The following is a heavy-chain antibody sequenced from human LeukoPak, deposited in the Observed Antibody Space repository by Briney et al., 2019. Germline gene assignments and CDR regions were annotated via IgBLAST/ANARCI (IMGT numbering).Heavy chain of an antibody. D-gene: IGHD6-19*01. Sequence: ASQTLSLTCTVSGDSSYNRIYYWGWIRQPPGKGLEWIGSIDYGGSTYYNPSLKSRATISVDTSKNQFSLKLSSVTAADTAVYYCAREYTLYRSGWFLDYWGQGTVVTVSS. J-gene: IGHJ4*02. V-gene: IGHV4-39*07. CDR1: GDSSYNRIYY. CDR3: AREYTLYRSGWFLDY. CDR2: IDYGGST.